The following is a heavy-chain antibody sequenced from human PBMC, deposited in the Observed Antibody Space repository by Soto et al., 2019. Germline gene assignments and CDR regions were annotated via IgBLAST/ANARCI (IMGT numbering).Heavy chain of an antibody. V-gene: IGHV3-7*05. CDR1: GFTFSSYW. CDR2: IKQDGSEK. CDR3: ARELYDILTGYLDYFDY. J-gene: IGHJ4*02. Sequence: GGSLRLSCAASGFTFSSYWMSWVRQAPGKGLEWVANIKQDGSEKYYVDSVKGRFTISRDNAKNSLYLQMNSLRAEDTAVYYCARELYDILTGYLDYFDYWGQGTLVTVSS. D-gene: IGHD3-9*01.